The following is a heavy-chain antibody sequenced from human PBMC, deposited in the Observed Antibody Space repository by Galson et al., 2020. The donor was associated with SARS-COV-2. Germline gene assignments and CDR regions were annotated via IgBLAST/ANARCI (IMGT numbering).Heavy chain of an antibody. D-gene: IGHD4-17*01. CDR3: ARDDGGTYFDY. CDR2: INPNNGGT. J-gene: IGHJ4*02. V-gene: IGHV1-2*04. Sequence: ASVKVSCKASGYTFTDYYMHWVRLAPGQGLEWMGWINPNNGGTHYAQKFQGWVTMTRDTSISTAYMELSRLSSDDTAMYYCARDDGGTYFDYWGQGALVTVSS. CDR1: GYTFTDYY.